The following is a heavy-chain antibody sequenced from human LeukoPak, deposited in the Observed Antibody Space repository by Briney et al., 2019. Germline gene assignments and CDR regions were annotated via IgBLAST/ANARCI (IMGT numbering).Heavy chain of an antibody. V-gene: IGHV3-30*18. CDR1: GFTFSSYG. Sequence: PGRSLRLSCAASGFTFSSYGMHWVRQAPGKGLEWVAVISYDGSNKYYEDSVKGRFTISRDNSKSTLYLQMNSLRAEDTAVYYCAKDVSALSHYYGMDVWGQGTTVTVSS. D-gene: IGHD2/OR15-2a*01. CDR2: ISYDGSNK. CDR3: AKDVSALSHYYGMDV. J-gene: IGHJ6*02.